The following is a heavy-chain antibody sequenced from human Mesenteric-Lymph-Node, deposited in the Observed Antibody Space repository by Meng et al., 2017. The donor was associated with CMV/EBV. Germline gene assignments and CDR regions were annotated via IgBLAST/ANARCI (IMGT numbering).Heavy chain of an antibody. CDR1: GFTFSDYY. D-gene: IGHD3-3*01. V-gene: IGHV3-23*01. J-gene: IGHJ4*02. Sequence: GESLKISCAASGFTFSDYYMNWVRQAPGKGLGWVSGISGSGASGSGGGTDYTDSVKGRFTISRDNSKNTLYLQMNSLRAEDTAVYYCAKPEGDTIFGVLDYWGQGALVTVSS. CDR2: ISGSGASGSGGGT. CDR3: AKPEGDTIFGVLDY.